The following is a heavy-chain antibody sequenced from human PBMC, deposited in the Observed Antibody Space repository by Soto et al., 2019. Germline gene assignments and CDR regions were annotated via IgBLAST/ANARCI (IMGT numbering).Heavy chain of an antibody. CDR2: ISGSGGST. CDR1: GFTFSSYA. Sequence: GESLKISCAASGFTFSSYAMSWVRQAPGKGLEWVSAISGSGGSTYYADSVKGRFTISRDNSKNTLYLQMNSLRAEDTAVYYCAKDNSGQFGYDYAFDIWGQGTMVTVSS. J-gene: IGHJ3*02. V-gene: IGHV3-23*01. CDR3: AKDNSGQFGYDYAFDI. D-gene: IGHD5-12*01.